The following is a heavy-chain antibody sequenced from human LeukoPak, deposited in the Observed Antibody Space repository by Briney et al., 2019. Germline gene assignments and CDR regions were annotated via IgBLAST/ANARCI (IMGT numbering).Heavy chain of an antibody. D-gene: IGHD6-13*01. Sequence: ASVKVSCKASGYTFTGHYMHWVRQAPGQRLEWMGWMNPKNAGTNYAQKFQGRVTMTRDTSTGTVYMELSRLRSDDTAVYYCARTLYIAAAPGGFDYWGQGTLVTVSS. CDR1: GYTFTGHY. CDR2: MNPKNAGT. J-gene: IGHJ4*02. V-gene: IGHV1-2*02. CDR3: ARTLYIAAAPGGFDY.